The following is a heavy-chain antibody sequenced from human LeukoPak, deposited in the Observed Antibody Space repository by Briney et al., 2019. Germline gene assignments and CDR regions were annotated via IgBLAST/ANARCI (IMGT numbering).Heavy chain of an antibody. CDR3: AKSSGSYYETNAFDI. Sequence: GGSLRLSCAASGFTFSSYAMSWVRQAPGKGLEWVSAISGSGGSTYYADSVEGRFTISRDNSKNTLYLQMNSLRAEDTAVYYCAKSSGSYYETNAFDIWGQGTMVTVSS. J-gene: IGHJ3*02. CDR2: ISGSGGST. D-gene: IGHD1-26*01. CDR1: GFTFSSYA. V-gene: IGHV3-23*01.